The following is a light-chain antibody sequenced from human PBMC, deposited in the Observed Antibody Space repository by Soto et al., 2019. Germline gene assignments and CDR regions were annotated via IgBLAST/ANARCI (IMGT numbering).Light chain of an antibody. CDR3: QQYGRSPPWT. CDR1: QSLSSSF. Sequence: EIVLTQSPGTLSLSPGETATLSCRASQSLSSSFLAWYQQNPGQPPRLLFYGTSNRATGIPDRFSGSGSGTDFSLTIRRLEPEDYAVYYCQQYGRSPPWTFGQGTKLEVK. CDR2: GTS. J-gene: IGKJ1*01. V-gene: IGKV3-20*01.